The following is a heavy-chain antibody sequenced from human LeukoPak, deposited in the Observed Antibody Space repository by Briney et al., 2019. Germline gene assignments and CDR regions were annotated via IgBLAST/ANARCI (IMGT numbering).Heavy chain of an antibody. J-gene: IGHJ3*02. CDR1: GFTFSNAW. CDR3: TTGESGIVTTIRIEPDAFDI. V-gene: IGHV3-15*01. CDR2: IKSKIDGGTT. Sequence: GGSLRLSCAASGFTFSNAWMSWVRQVAGKGPEWVGRIKSKIDGGTTDYAAPVKGRFTISRDDSKNTLYMQMSSLKTEDTAVYYCTTGESGIVTTIRIEPDAFDIWGQGTMVTVSS. D-gene: IGHD5-12*01.